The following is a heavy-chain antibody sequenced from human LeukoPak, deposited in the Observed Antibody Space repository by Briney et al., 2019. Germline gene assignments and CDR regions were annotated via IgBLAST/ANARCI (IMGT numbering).Heavy chain of an antibody. CDR2: VYYTGNT. J-gene: IGHJ3*01. CDR1: GDSISYHNYY. D-gene: IGHD6-19*01. Sequence: SETLSLTCAVSGDSISYHNYYWDWIRQPPGKGLEWIGTVYYTGNTYYNPSLKSRVAISVDTSKNQFSLQLTSMTPADTAVYYCARLRAMAGHRGGFDFWGRGTMVTVSS. V-gene: IGHV4-39*01. CDR3: ARLRAMAGHRGGFDF.